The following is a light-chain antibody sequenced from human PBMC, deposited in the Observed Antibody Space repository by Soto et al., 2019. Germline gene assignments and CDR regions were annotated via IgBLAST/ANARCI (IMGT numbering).Light chain of an antibody. Sequence: QSVLTQPASVSGSPGQSITISCTGTSGDIGSYNRVSWYQQHPGKAPKLIIYEVTDRPSGVSNRFSSSKSGNTASLTISGLQAEYEAEYYCSSYTNINTRACVFGTGTKLTVL. CDR2: EVT. CDR1: SGDIGSYNR. J-gene: IGLJ1*01. CDR3: SSYTNINTRACV. V-gene: IGLV2-14*01.